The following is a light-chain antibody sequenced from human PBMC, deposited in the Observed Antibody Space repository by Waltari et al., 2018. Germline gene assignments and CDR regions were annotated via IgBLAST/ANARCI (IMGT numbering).Light chain of an antibody. V-gene: IGLV2-14*03. CDR3: SSYTSVTVV. CDR1: SSDVGGYKY. CDR2: DVS. J-gene: IGLJ3*02. Sequence: QSALTQPASVSGSPGQSITIYCTGTSSDVGGYKYFSWYQQHPGKAPKPLIYDVSNRPSGVSNRFSGSKSGNTASLTIAGLQAADEADYYCSSYTSVTVVFVGGTKLTVL.